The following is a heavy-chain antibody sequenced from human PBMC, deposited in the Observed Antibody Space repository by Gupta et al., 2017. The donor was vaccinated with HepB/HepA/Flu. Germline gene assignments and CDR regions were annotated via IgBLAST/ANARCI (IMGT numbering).Heavy chain of an antibody. V-gene: IGHV3-7*01. Sequence: EVQLVESGGGLVQPGGSLSLSCAASGFTFSSSWMSWVRQAPGKGLEWVANKKKDGSEKYYVDSVKGRVTISRDNAKNSLYRQMNSLRAEETAVYYCARDLTSRYYDFQNYYMDVWGKGTTVTVSS. J-gene: IGHJ6*03. CDR1: GFTFSSSW. D-gene: IGHD3-3*01. CDR3: ARDLTSRYYDFQNYYMDV. CDR2: KKKDGSEK.